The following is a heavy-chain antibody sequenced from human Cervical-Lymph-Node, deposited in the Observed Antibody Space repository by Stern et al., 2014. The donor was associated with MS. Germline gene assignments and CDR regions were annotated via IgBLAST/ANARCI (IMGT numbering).Heavy chain of an antibody. D-gene: IGHD6-13*01. J-gene: IGHJ4*02. V-gene: IGHV4-59*01. CDR3: ARVGYSSDY. Sequence: QVQLQQSGPGLVKPSETLSLTCSVSGGSISTYYWSWIRQPPGKGLEWIGYVNYSGNTYCNPSLKSRVTMSVDTSNNHISLNLSSVTAADTAVYYCARVGYSSDYWGQGILVTVSS. CDR1: GGSISTYY. CDR2: VNYSGNT.